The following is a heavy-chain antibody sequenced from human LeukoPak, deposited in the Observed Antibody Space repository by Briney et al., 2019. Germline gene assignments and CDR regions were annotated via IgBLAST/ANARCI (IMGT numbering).Heavy chain of an antibody. J-gene: IGHJ4*02. CDR1: GGSSSGYY. CDR3: ARADPYFDY. V-gene: IGHV4-34*01. Sequence: SETLSLTCAVYGGSSSGYYWSWIRQPPGKGLEWIGEINHSGSTNYNPSLKSRVTISVDTSKNQFSLKLSSVTAADTAVYYCARADPYFDYWGQGTLVTVSS. CDR2: INHSGST.